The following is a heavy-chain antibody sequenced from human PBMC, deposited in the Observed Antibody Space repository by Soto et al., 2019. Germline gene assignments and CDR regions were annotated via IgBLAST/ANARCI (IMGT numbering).Heavy chain of an antibody. CDR3: ARDYDSRGYYYNYYYYGMDV. D-gene: IGHD3-22*01. J-gene: IGHJ6*02. CDR2: IIPIFGTA. CDR1: GGTFSSYA. V-gene: IGHV1-69*13. Sequence: GASVKVSCKASGGTFSSYAISWVRQAPGQGLEWMGGIIPIFGTANYAQKFQGRVTITADESTSTAYMELSSLRSEDTAVYYCARDYDSRGYYYNYYYYGMDVWGQGTTVTVSS.